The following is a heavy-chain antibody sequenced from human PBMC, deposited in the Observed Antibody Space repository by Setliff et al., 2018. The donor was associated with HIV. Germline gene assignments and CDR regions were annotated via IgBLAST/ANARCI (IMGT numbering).Heavy chain of an antibody. D-gene: IGHD6-19*01. CDR1: GGSFSGFY. CDR3: ARKPPNIAVKTWFDP. V-gene: IGHV4-34*01. J-gene: IGHJ5*02. CDR2: INHSGNT. Sequence: SETLSLTCAVYGGSFSGFYWTWIRQPPGKGLEWVGEINHSGNTNYNPSLKSRVTISVDTSKKQSSLKLNSVIAADTAVYFCARKPPNIAVKTWFDPWGQGTLVTVSS.